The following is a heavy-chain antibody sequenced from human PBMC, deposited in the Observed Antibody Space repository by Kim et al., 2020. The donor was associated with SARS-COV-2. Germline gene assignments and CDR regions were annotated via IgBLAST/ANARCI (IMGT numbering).Heavy chain of an antibody. J-gene: IGHJ4*02. V-gene: IGHV4-59*08. Sequence: SETLSLTCSVSGVSISRYYWSWIRQPPGKGLEWIGYIYYSGSANYNPSLRSRVTISVDTTKNQFSLKLSSVTAADTAVYYCAGTVRGANFDYWGRGALVTVSS. CDR3: AGTVRGANFDY. CDR2: IYYSGSA. D-gene: IGHD3-10*01. CDR1: GVSISRYY.